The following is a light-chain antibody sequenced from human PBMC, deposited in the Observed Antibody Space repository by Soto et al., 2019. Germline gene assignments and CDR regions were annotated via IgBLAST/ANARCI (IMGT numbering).Light chain of an antibody. Sequence: DIHMTQSPSTLSASVGDRVTITCRASQSLTMWLALYQQKPGKAPNLLIYKTSSLESGVPSRFSGSGSGTEFTLTISSLQPDDFATYYCQHWNDYSWTFGQGTKVEVK. J-gene: IGKJ1*01. CDR3: QHWNDYSWT. CDR1: QSLTMW. CDR2: KTS. V-gene: IGKV1-5*03.